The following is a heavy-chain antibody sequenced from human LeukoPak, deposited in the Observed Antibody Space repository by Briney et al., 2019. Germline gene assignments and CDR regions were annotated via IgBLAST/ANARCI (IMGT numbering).Heavy chain of an antibody. Sequence: SVKVSCKASGGTFSSYAISWVRQAPGQGLEWMGGIIPIFGTADYAQKFQGRVTITADESTSTAYMELSSLRSEDTAVYYCARIFGAVAGGFDYWGQGTLVTVSS. V-gene: IGHV1-69*13. CDR1: GGTFSSYA. J-gene: IGHJ4*02. CDR3: ARIFGAVAGGFDY. CDR2: IIPIFGTA. D-gene: IGHD6-19*01.